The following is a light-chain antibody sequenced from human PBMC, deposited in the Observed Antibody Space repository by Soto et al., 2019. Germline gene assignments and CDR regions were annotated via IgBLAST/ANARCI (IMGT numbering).Light chain of an antibody. CDR3: QQRSNWPLT. J-gene: IGKJ4*01. V-gene: IGKV3-11*01. CDR2: DAS. CDR1: QGISSS. Sequence: EIVLTQSPATLSLSPVERATLSCRASQGISSSLAWYQQKPGQAPRLLIYDASNRATGIPARFSGSGSGTDFTLTISSLDTEDFAVYYCQQRSNWPLTFGGGTQVEIK.